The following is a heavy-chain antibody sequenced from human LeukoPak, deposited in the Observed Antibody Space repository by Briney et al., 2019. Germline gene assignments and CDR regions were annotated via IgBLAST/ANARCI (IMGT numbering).Heavy chain of an antibody. Sequence: ASVKVSCKASGYTFTGYYMHWVRQAPGQGLEWMGWINPNSGNTGYAQKFQGRVTITRNTSISTAYMELSSLRSEDTAVYYCARSVAMVRGVRAAFDIWGQGTMVTVSS. CDR1: GYTFTGYY. CDR3: ARSVAMVRGVRAAFDI. D-gene: IGHD3-10*01. CDR2: INPNSGNT. J-gene: IGHJ3*02. V-gene: IGHV1-8*03.